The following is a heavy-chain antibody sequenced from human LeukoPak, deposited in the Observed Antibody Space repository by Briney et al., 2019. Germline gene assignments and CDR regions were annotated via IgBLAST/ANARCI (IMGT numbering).Heavy chain of an antibody. J-gene: IGHJ4*02. Sequence: PGGSLRLSCAASGFTFSHYWVSWVRQAPGKGLEWVANIKQDGSEKNYVDSVKGRFTISRDNAKNSLYLQMNILRAEDTAVYYCARDLYASGSYDYWGQGTLVTVSS. D-gene: IGHD3-10*01. CDR2: IKQDGSEK. CDR3: ARDLYASGSYDY. CDR1: GFTFSHYW. V-gene: IGHV3-7*04.